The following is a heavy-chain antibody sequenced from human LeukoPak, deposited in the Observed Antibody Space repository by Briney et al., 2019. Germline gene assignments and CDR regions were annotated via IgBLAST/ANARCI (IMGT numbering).Heavy chain of an antibody. V-gene: IGHV4-34*01. J-gene: IGHJ5*02. CDR2: TRQSGSS. D-gene: IGHD4-23*01. CDR3: ATGIYYCGRIQYIWFDL. CDR1: GGPFRGFF. Sequence: SESLSLTCAVYGGPFRGFFRSWIRQAPGKGLGWIGETRQSGSSNYSPSRNNRITISVDTSTSQFSLRLTSVTAADTAVYYWATGIYYCGRIQYIWFDLWGQGTLVTVSS.